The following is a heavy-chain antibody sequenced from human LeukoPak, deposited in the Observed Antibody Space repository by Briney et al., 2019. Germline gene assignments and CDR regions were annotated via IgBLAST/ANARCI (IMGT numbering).Heavy chain of an antibody. CDR2: INPNSGGT. V-gene: IGHV1-2*02. Sequence: ASVKVSCNASGYTFTGYYMHWVRQAPGQGLEWMGWINPNSGGTNYAQEFQGRVTMTRDTSISTAYMELSRQRSDDTAVYYCASAYYYDSSGYYYDDAFDIWGQGTMVTVSS. D-gene: IGHD3-22*01. J-gene: IGHJ3*02. CDR1: GYTFTGYY. CDR3: ASAYYYDSSGYYYDDAFDI.